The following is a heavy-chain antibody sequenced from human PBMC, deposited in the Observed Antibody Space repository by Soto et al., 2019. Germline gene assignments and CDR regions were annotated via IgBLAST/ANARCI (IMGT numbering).Heavy chain of an antibody. CDR1: GGSFTSNNW. D-gene: IGHD1-1*01. J-gene: IGHJ4*02. CDR3: ASRDPGTGVNY. V-gene: IGHV4-4*02. CDR2: IYRTGST. Sequence: SETRSLTCAVSGGSFTSNNWWTWVRQPPGQGLEWIGEIYRTGSTNYNPSRKSRATISLDKSENQFSLKVASLTAADTAVYYCASRDPGTGVNYWGQGTLVTVSS.